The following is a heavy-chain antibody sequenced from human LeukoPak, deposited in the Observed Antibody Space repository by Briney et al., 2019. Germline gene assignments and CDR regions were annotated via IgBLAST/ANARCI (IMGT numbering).Heavy chain of an antibody. CDR2: IKSDGTNT. V-gene: IGHV3-74*01. J-gene: IGHJ4*02. Sequence: GGSLRLSCAASGFTFSNYYIHWVRQPSGKGLEWVSRIKSDGTNTNYADSVKGRFTISRDNAKNTAYLNMNSLRLEDTATYYCVRRSITGTTDHFDYWGQGTLVTVSS. CDR1: GFTFSNYY. CDR3: VRRSITGTTDHFDY. D-gene: IGHD1-20*01.